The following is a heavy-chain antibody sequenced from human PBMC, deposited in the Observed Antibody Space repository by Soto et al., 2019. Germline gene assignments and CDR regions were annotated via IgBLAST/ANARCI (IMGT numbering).Heavy chain of an antibody. D-gene: IGHD3-10*01. CDR2: ISYDGSNK. J-gene: IGHJ4*02. V-gene: IGHV3-30*18. Sequence: PGGSLRLSCAASGFTFSSYGMHWVRQAPGKGLEWVAVISYDGSNKYYADSVKGRFTISRDNSKNTLYLQMNSLRAEDTAVYYCAKAFGDYVNYWGQGTLVTVPQ. CDR3: AKAFGDYVNY. CDR1: GFTFSSYG.